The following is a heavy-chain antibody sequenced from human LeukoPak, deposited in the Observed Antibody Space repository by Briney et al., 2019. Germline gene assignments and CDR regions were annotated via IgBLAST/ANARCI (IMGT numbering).Heavy chain of an antibody. Sequence: GGSLRLSCAASGFSFSTHEMTWVRQAPGKGLEWISFIDSSGRSKFYADSVRGRFTISRDNSKNTLYLQMNSLRAEDTAVYYCARQIGPDYWGQGTLVTVSS. D-gene: IGHD3-10*01. CDR3: ARQIGPDY. CDR1: GFSFSTHE. J-gene: IGHJ4*02. CDR2: IDSSGRSK. V-gene: IGHV3-48*03.